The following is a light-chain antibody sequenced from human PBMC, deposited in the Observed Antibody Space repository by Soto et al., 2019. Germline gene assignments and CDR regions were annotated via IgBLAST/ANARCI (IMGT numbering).Light chain of an antibody. CDR3: QSYDSSLSADV. J-gene: IGLJ1*01. CDR2: GNS. Sequence: QSVLTQPPSVSGAPGQRVTISCTGSSSNIGAGYDVHWYQQLPGTAPKLLIYGNSNRPSGVPDRFSGSKSGTSASLAITGLQADDEADYYCQSYDSSLSADVFGTGTKLTVL. CDR1: SSNIGAGYD. V-gene: IGLV1-40*01.